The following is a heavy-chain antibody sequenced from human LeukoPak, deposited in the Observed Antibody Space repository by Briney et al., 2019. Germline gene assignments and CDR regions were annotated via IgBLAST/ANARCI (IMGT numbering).Heavy chain of an antibody. CDR1: GFTFSSYA. D-gene: IGHD6-13*01. CDR3: AKDVRYSSSLWDY. CDR2: ISGSGGSS. Sequence: PGGSLRLSCAASGFTFSSYAMSWVRQAPGKGLEWVSAISGSGGSSYYADSVKGRFTISRDNSKNTLYLQMNSLRAEDTAVYYCAKDVRYSSSLWDYWGQGTLVTVSS. V-gene: IGHV3-23*01. J-gene: IGHJ4*02.